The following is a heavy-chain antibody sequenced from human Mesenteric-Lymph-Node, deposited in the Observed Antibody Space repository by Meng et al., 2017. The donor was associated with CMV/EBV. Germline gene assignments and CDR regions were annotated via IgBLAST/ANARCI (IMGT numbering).Heavy chain of an antibody. CDR2: IRSKAYGGTT. V-gene: IGHV3-49*04. Sequence: GESLKISCTASGFTFGDYAMSWVRQAPGKGLEWVGFIRSKAYGGTTEYAASVKGRFTISRVDSKSIAYLQMNSLKTEDTAVYYCSTALNRMGYYYGMDVWGQGTTVTVSS. CDR1: GFTFGDYA. D-gene: IGHD2-15*01. CDR3: STALNRMGYYYGMDV. J-gene: IGHJ6*02.